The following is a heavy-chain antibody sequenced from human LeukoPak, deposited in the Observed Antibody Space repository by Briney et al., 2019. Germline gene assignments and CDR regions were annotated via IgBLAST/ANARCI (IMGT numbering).Heavy chain of an antibody. D-gene: IGHD3-3*01. CDR3: ARENYDLWSTYDSHSPQENWLDP. CDR2: INTDGCTT. Sequence: PGGSLRLSCAASGVTFRSYWMHWVRHAPGKGLGWVSRINTDGCTTNFADSVKGRFTISRENAKNTLYLQMNSLRADDTAVYYCARENYDLWSTYDSHSPQENWLDPWGQGTLVTVSS. V-gene: IGHV3-74*01. CDR1: GVTFRSYW. J-gene: IGHJ5*02.